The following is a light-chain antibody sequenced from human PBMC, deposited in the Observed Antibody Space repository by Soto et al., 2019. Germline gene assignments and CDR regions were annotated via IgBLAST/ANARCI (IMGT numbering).Light chain of an antibody. Sequence: IQMTQSPSSLSASVGDRVTITCRASHGIRDELGWYQQKAGKAPSLLIYAASRLPSEIPSRFSGRGSGTDFTLTISSLQSEDFANYHCLQDNDYPRTFGQGTKVDIK. CDR3: LQDNDYPRT. CDR2: AAS. CDR1: HGIRDE. J-gene: IGKJ1*01. V-gene: IGKV1-6*01.